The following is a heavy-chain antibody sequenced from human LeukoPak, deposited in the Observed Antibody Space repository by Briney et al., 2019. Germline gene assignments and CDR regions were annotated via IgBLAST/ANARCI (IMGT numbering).Heavy chain of an antibody. V-gene: IGHV3-23*01. CDR1: GFTFSSYA. J-gene: IGHJ5*02. D-gene: IGHD2-2*01. CDR3: AGSDIVVVPAAMRSPWFDP. Sequence: GGSLRLSCAASGFTFSSYAMSWVRQAPGKGLEWVSAISGSGGSTYYADSVKGRFTISRDNSKNTLYLQMNSLRAEDTAVYCCAGSDIVVVPAAMRSPWFDPWGQGTLVTVSS. CDR2: ISGSGGST.